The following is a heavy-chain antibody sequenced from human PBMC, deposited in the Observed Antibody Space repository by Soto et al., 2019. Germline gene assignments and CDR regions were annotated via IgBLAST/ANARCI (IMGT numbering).Heavy chain of an antibody. CDR2: IYYSGST. Sequence: PSETLSLTCTVSGGSISSGGYYWSWIRQHPGKGLEWIGYIYYSGSTYYSPSLKSRVTISVDTSKNQFSLKLSSVTAADTAVYYCARAMGVRPGPLDYWGQGTLVTVSS. D-gene: IGHD3-10*01. CDR1: GGSISSGGYY. CDR3: ARAMGVRPGPLDY. J-gene: IGHJ4*02. V-gene: IGHV4-31*03.